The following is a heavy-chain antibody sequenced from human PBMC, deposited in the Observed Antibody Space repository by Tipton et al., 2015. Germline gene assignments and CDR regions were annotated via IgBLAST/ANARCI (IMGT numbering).Heavy chain of an antibody. CDR1: GDSVSSSTSA. V-gene: IGHV6-1*01. D-gene: IGHD6-25*01. CDR3: TRDPAYYYGMDV. J-gene: IGHJ6*02. CDR2: TYYRSKWYY. Sequence: QLVQSGAEVKPSQTLSLTCDISGDSVSSSTSAWNWIRQSPSRGLEWLGRTYYRSKWYYEYSISVKSRVTVTPDTSKNQFSLHLNSVTPEDTAVYYCTRDPAYYYGMDVWGQGTTVTVSS.